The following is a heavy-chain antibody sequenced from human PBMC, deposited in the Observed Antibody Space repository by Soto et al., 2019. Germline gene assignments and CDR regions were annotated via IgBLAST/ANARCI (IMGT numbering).Heavy chain of an antibody. J-gene: IGHJ6*02. CDR2: IDPSDSYT. CDR1: GYSFTSYW. V-gene: IGHV5-10-1*01. CDR3: ARHPTQRDGMDV. Sequence: GESLKISCKGSGYSFTSYWISWVRQMPGKGLEWMGRIDPSDSYTNYSPSFQGHVTISADKSFSTVYLQWGSLKASDTAMYYCARHPTQRDGMDVWGQGTTVTVSS.